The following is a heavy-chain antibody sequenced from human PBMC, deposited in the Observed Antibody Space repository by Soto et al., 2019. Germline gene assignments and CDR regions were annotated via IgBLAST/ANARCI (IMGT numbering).Heavy chain of an antibody. V-gene: IGHV6-1*01. Sequence: SQTLSLSVAMSGDSASCNTAAWYWNRPSPSRGLEWLGRTYYTSNWRHDYAVSVKSRITVNPDTSKIHFSLQLNSVTPDDTAVYYCARGVAGTGFDLWGQGTLVTVSS. D-gene: IGHD6-19*01. CDR2: TYYTSNWRH. CDR3: ARGVAGTGFDL. CDR1: GDSASCNTAA. J-gene: IGHJ4*02.